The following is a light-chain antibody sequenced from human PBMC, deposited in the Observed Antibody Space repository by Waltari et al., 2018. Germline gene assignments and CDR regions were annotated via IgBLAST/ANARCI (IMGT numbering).Light chain of an antibody. CDR3: ATWDDSLSVYV. V-gene: IGLV1-44*01. J-gene: IGLJ6*01. Sequence: LTQPPSASGTPGQRVTISCSETTSNIGGNSVHWYQQLPGTAPKLLMYSSHQRPSGVPDRFSGSKSGTSASLAISDLQSDDEGDYYCATWDDSLSVYVFASGTTVTVL. CDR2: SSH. CDR1: TSNIGGNS.